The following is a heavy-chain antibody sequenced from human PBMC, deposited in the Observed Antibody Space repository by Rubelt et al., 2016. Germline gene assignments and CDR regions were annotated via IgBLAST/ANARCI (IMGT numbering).Heavy chain of an antibody. J-gene: IGHJ4*02. Sequence: QVQLQQWGAGLLKPSETLSLTCAVYGGSFNNYYWFWIRQPPGKGLEWVGEVNHNGNTNYNPSLKSRHTISLDTSKITCSLKLTSVTAADMAVDYCARAPSGWYPFDFWGQGTLVTVSS. CDR2: VNHNGNT. CDR1: GGSFNNYY. D-gene: IGHD6-19*01. CDR3: ARAPSGWYPFDF. V-gene: IGHV4-34*01.